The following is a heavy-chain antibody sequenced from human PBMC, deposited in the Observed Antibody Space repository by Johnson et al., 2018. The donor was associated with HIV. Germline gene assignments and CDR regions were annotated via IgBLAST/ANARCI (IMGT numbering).Heavy chain of an antibody. V-gene: IGHV3-30-3*01. CDR2: ISYDGSNK. CDR1: GFTFSRYA. Sequence: QVQLVESGGGVVQPGRSLRLSCAASGFTFSRYAMHWVRQAPGKGLEWVAVISYDGSNKYYVDSVKGRFTISRDNSRNTLYLQMNSLRAEDTAVYYCARGESSYYDSSGDAFDIWGQGTMVTVSS. J-gene: IGHJ3*02. D-gene: IGHD3-22*01. CDR3: ARGESSYYDSSGDAFDI.